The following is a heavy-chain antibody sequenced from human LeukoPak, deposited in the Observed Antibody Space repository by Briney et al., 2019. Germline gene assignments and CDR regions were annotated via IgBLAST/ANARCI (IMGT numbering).Heavy chain of an antibody. J-gene: IGHJ4*02. CDR2: LYTSGST. Sequence: SETLSLTCTVSGGSISSYYWSWIRQPAGKGLEWIGRLYTSGSTNYNPSLKSRVTMSVDTSKYQFSLKLTSMTAADTAVYYCARGGSSGYYYGWGQGTLVTVSS. CDR3: ARGGSSGYYYG. V-gene: IGHV4-4*07. CDR1: GGSISSYY. D-gene: IGHD3-22*01.